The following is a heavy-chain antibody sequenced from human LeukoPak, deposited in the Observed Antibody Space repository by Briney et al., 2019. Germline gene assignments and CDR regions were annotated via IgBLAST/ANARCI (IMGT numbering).Heavy chain of an antibody. CDR3: AKDPSSICSGGNCLCFDY. D-gene: IGHD2-15*01. CDR2: ITWNSNSI. V-gene: IGHV3-9*01. J-gene: IGHJ4*02. Sequence: GGSLRLSCAASGFTFDDYAMHWVRQAPGRGLEWVSGITWNSNSINYADSVKGRFTISRDNAKNSLYLQMNSLRAEDTALYYCAKDPSSICSGGNCLCFDYWGQGAQVTVST. CDR1: GFTFDDYA.